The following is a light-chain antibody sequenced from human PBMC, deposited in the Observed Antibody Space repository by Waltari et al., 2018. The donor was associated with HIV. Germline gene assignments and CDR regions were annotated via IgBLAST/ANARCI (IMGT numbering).Light chain of an antibody. CDR3: QQSYSTPRT. CDR2: SAF. V-gene: IGKV1-39*01. J-gene: IGKJ1*01. CDR1: QSISTY. Sequence: DIQMTQSPSSLSASVGDRVTITCRASQSISTYVNWYQQKPGKAPKILVYSAFNLQSGVPSRFSGSGSGTDFTLTISTLQPEDFATDYCQQSYSTPRTFGQGTKVEIK.